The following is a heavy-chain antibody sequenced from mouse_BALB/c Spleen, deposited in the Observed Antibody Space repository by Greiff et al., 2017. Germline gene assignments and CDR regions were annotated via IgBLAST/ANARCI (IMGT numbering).Heavy chain of an antibody. CDR2: INPGSGGT. J-gene: IGHJ4*01. CDR1: GYAFTNYL. CDR3: ARGGSSYAMDY. Sequence: VQLVESGAELVRPGTSVKVSCKASGYAFTNYLIEWVKQRPGQGLEWIGVINPGSGGTNYNEKFKGKATLTADKSSSTAYMQLSSLTSDDSAVYFCARGGSSYAMDYWGQGTSVTVSS. D-gene: IGHD1-1*01. V-gene: IGHV1-54*01.